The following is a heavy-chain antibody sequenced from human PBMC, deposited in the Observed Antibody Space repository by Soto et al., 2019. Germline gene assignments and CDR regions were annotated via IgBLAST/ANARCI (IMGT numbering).Heavy chain of an antibody. V-gene: IGHV4-34*01. CDR3: ARSVAGNDY. Sequence: SETLSLTCAAYGVSFSDYYWSWIRQPPGKGLEWIGEINHGGSTNYSPSLKSRVTILVDTSKNQFSLKLISVTAADTAVYYCARSVAGNDYWGQGTLVTVSS. D-gene: IGHD6-19*01. CDR2: INHGGST. J-gene: IGHJ4*02. CDR1: GVSFSDYY.